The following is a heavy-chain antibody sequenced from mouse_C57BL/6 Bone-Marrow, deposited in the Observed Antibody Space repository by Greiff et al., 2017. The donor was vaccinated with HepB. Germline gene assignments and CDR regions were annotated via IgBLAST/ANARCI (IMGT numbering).Heavy chain of an antibody. Sequence: EVKLVESGGGLVQPKGSLKLSCAASGFTFNTYAMHWVRQAPGKGLEWVARIRSKSSNYATYYADSVKDRFTISRDDSQSMLYLQMNNLKTEDTAMYYCVRASITTVPYYFDYWGQGTTLTVSS. J-gene: IGHJ2*01. CDR2: IRSKSSNYAT. V-gene: IGHV10-3*01. CDR3: VRASITTVPYYFDY. D-gene: IGHD1-1*01. CDR1: GFTFNTYA.